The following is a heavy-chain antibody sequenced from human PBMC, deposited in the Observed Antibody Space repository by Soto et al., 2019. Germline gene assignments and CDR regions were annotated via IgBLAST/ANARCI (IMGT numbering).Heavy chain of an antibody. CDR3: ARDLTYSSSNYYYYGMDV. D-gene: IGHD6-13*01. V-gene: IGHV4-31*03. CDR2: IYYSGST. J-gene: IGHJ6*02. CDR1: GGSISSGGYY. Sequence: PSETLSLTCTVSGGSISSGGYYWSWIRQHPGKGMEWIGYIYYSGSTYYNPSLKSRVTISVDTSKNQFSLKLSSVTAADTAVFYCARDLTYSSSNYYYYGMDVWGQGTTVTVSS.